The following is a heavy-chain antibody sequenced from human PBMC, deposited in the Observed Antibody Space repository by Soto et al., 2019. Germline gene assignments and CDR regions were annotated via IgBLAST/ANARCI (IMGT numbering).Heavy chain of an antibody. J-gene: IGHJ6*02. CDR1: GFTVSSNY. Sequence: PGGSLRLSCAASGFTVSSNYMSWVRQAPGKGLEWVSVIYSGGSTYYADSVKGRFTISRGNSKNTLYLQMNSLRAEDTAVYYCARDHSSGWDEGIYGMDVWGQGTTVTVSS. D-gene: IGHD6-19*01. CDR3: ARDHSSGWDEGIYGMDV. V-gene: IGHV3-66*01. CDR2: IYSGGST.